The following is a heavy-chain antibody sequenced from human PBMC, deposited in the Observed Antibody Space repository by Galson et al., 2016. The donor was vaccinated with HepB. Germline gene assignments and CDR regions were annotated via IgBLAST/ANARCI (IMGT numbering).Heavy chain of an antibody. V-gene: IGHV3-23*01. Sequence: SLRLSCAASGFTFHSYAMSWVRQPPRKGLEWVSGITSSGSSTYYTDSVKGRFTISRDNSKNTVFLQMNSLRAEDTALYYCAKGLGGLGKDWYNMDVWGQGTTVTVSS. D-gene: IGHD1/OR15-1a*01. CDR2: ITSSGSST. CDR1: GFTFHSYA. J-gene: IGHJ6*02. CDR3: AKGLGGLGKDWYNMDV.